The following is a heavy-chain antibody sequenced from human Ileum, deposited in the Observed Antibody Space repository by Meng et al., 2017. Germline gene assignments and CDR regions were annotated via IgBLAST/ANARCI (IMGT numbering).Heavy chain of an antibody. CDR1: GGSISSSNW. D-gene: IGHD4-23*01. Sequence: QVNLWGAGPGLVKPSGTLSLTCAVPGGSISSSNWWSWVRQPPGKGLEWIGEIYHSGSTNYNPSLKSRVTISVDKSKNQFSLKLSSVTAADTAVYYCARYILRWGYYFDYWGQGTLVTVSS. CDR3: ARYILRWGYYFDY. CDR2: IYHSGST. V-gene: IGHV4-4*02. J-gene: IGHJ4*02.